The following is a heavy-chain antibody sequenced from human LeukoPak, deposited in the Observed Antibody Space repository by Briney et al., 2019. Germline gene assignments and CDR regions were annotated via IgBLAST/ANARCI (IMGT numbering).Heavy chain of an antibody. J-gene: IGHJ4*02. Sequence: GGSLRLSCAASGFTVRSNYMSWVRQAPGKGLEWVSVIYSGGSTYYADSVKGRFTISRDNSKNTLYLQMNSLRAEDTVVYYCARAQWLGYFDYWGQGTLVTVSS. CDR1: GFTVRSNY. CDR2: IYSGGST. V-gene: IGHV3-53*01. CDR3: ARAQWLGYFDY. D-gene: IGHD6-19*01.